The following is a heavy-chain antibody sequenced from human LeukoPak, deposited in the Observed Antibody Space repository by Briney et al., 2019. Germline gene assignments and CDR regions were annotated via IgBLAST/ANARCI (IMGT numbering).Heavy chain of an antibody. CDR2: IYSGGDT. CDR3: ARDPDA. J-gene: IGHJ5*02. CDR1: GFTFSNYY. Sequence: PGGSLRLSCAASGFTFSNYYMSWVRKAPGEGLEWVSVIYSGGDTYHADSVKGRFTFSRDNSKNTLYLQMNSLRAEDTAVYYCARDPDAWGQGTLVTVSS. V-gene: IGHV3-66*01.